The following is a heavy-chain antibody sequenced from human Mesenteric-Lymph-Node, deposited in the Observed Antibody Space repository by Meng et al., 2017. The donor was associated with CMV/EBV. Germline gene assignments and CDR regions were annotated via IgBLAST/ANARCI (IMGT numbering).Heavy chain of an antibody. CDR2: ISSGSTYI. D-gene: IGHD1-26*01. CDR3: ARGPKWERPYYFDY. V-gene: IGHV3-21*06. J-gene: IGHJ4*02. CDR1: GFTFSDYT. Sequence: GESLKISCAASGFTFSDYTLKWVRQAPGKGLEWVSSISSGSTYIYYADSVKGRFTISRDNTKNSLHLQMNSLRVEDTAVYYCARGPKWERPYYFDYWGQGTLVTVSS.